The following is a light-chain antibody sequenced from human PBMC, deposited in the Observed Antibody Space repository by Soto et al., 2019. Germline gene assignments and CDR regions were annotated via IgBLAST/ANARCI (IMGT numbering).Light chain of an antibody. CDR2: DAT. Sequence: IQLTQTQSTLSASVGDTVTLTCRSSQMIARWLAWYQQKPGTAPRLIIYDATSLQSGVPSRFSASASGTDFTLTISSLHPDDFATYYCLQYNTFPHPFGQG. V-gene: IGKV1-5*01. CDR1: QMIARW. CDR3: LQYNTFPHP. J-gene: IGKJ2*01.